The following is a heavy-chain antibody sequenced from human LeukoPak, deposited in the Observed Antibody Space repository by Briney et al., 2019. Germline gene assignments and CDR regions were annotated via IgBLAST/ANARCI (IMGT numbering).Heavy chain of an antibody. CDR2: INHSGST. V-gene: IGHV4-34*01. CDR3: ARGDLRGDY. Sequence: SETLSRTCAVYGGSFSDYYWSWIRQPPGKGLEWIGEINHSGSTNYSPSLKSRVTISVDTSKNQFSLKLTSVTAADTAVYYCARGDLRGDYWGQGVLVTVSS. CDR1: GGSFSDYY. J-gene: IGHJ4*02. D-gene: IGHD3-10*01.